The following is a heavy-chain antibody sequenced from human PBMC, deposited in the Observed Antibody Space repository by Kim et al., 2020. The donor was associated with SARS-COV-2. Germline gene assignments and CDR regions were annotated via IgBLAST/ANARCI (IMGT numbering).Heavy chain of an antibody. J-gene: IGHJ5*02. CDR2: IWYDGTKK. Sequence: GGSLRLSCVVSGFSFRSYGMHWVRQAPGKGLEWVALIWYDGTKKYYGDSVKGRFSISRDNSRNTLYLQMNSLRVEDTAVYYCAKGGVYCSGTSCYIMPLDPWGQGTLVTVSS. D-gene: IGHD2-15*01. CDR1: GFSFRSYG. CDR3: AKGGVYCSGTSCYIMPLDP. V-gene: IGHV3-33*06.